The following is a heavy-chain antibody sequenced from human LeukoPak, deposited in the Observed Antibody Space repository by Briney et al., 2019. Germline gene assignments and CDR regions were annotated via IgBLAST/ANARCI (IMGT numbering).Heavy chain of an antibody. CDR2: IYYSGST. D-gene: IGHD6-13*01. CDR1: GGSISSSSYY. CDR3: ASPSIAAAGRVAFDI. J-gene: IGHJ3*02. Sequence: SETLSLTCTVSGGSISSSSYYWGWIRQPPGKGLEWIGRIYYSGSTYYNPSLKSRVTISVDTSKNQFSLKLSSVTAADTAVYYCASPSIAAAGRVAFDIWGQGTMVTVSS. V-gene: IGHV4-39*01.